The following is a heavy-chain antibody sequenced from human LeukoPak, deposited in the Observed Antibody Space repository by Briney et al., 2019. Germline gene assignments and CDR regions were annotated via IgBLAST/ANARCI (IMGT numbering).Heavy chain of an antibody. J-gene: IGHJ4*02. CDR1: GFIVSSNY. D-gene: IGHD3-10*01. CDR2: IYGSSRT. V-gene: IGHV3-66*01. Sequence: GGSLRLSCAGSGFIVSSNYMSWVRQAAGKGLEWVSVIYGSSRTYYADSVKGRFTISRDNSKNTVYLQMDSLRAEDTAVYYCARDRGEQGNWGQGTLVTVSS. CDR3: ARDRGEQGN.